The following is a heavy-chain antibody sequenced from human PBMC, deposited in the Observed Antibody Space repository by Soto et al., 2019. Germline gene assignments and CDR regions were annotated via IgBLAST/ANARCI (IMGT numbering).Heavy chain of an antibody. J-gene: IGHJ6*02. CDR2: SYYSGIT. V-gene: IGHV4-31*03. CDR1: GGSISSGGYY. D-gene: IGHD6-6*01. CDR3: ARGSSTAGLYYGMDV. Sequence: SETLSLTCTVSGGSISSGGYYWTWIRQHPGKGLEWIGYSYYSGITYYNPSLKSRVTISLDTSKNQFSLKLSSVTAADTAVYYCARGSSTAGLYYGMDVWGQGTTVTVSS.